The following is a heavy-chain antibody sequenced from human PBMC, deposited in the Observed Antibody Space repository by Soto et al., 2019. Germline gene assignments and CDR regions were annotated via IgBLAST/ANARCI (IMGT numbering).Heavy chain of an antibody. D-gene: IGHD3-10*01. Sequence: DVQLVETGGGLVQPGGSLRLSCAASGFTFSSYSMNWVRQAPGKGLEWVSYISSSSSTIYYADSVKGRFTISRDNAKNSLYLQMNSLRAEDTAVYYCARASSGWFGELSGTDYYYGMDVWGQGTTVTVSS. CDR2: ISSSSSTI. J-gene: IGHJ6*02. V-gene: IGHV3-48*01. CDR3: ARASSGWFGELSGTDYYYGMDV. CDR1: GFTFSSYS.